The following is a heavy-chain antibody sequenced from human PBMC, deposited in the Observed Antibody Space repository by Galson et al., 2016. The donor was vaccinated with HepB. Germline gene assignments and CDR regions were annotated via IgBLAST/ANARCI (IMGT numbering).Heavy chain of an antibody. D-gene: IGHD1-26*01. CDR2: IWYDGNSK. CDR1: GFTFSSYG. V-gene: IGHV3-33*01. CDR3: AREGWELRGAFDI. Sequence: SLRLSCAASGFTFSSYGIHWVRQAPGQGLEWVAVIWYDGNSKYFADSGQGRFTISRDNSKNTLYLQMNSLRAEDTAVYYCAREGWELRGAFDIWGQGTMVSVAS. J-gene: IGHJ3*02.